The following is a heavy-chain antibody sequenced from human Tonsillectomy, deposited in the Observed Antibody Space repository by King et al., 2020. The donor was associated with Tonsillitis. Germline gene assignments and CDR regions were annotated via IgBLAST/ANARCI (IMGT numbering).Heavy chain of an antibody. Sequence: QLQESGPGLVKPSETLSLTCTVFGGSISSYYWSWIRQPPGKRLEWIGYIYHSGSTNYNPSLKSRVTISVDTSKNQFSLKLNSVTAADTAVYYCAGDIAMSAFNIWGQGTMVIVSS. D-gene: IGHD6-13*01. CDR1: GGSISSYY. J-gene: IGHJ3*02. CDR3: AGDIAMSAFNI. CDR2: IYHSGST. V-gene: IGHV4-59*01.